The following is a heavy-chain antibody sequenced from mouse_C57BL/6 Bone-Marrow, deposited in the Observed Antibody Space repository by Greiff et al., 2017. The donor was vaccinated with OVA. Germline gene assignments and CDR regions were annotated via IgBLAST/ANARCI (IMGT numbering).Heavy chain of an antibody. V-gene: IGHV1-74*01. CDR1: GYTFTSYW. J-gene: IGHJ3*01. CDR2: IHPSDSDT. CDR3: ATMVTTTEFAD. D-gene: IGHD2-2*01. Sequence: QVQLQQSGAELVKPGASVKVSCKASGYTFTSYWMHWVKQRPGQGLEWIGRIHPSDSDTNYNQKFKGKATLTVDKSSSTAYVQLSSLTSEDSAVYYCATMVTTTEFADWGQGTLVTVSA.